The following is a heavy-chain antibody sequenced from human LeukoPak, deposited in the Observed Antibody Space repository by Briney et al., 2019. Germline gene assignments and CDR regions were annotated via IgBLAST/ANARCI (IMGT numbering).Heavy chain of an antibody. CDR2: IRSGSTYI. CDR1: GFTFDNYA. CDR3: ARDGIFDY. Sequence: GGPLRLSCAASGFTFDNYAMSWVRQAPGKGLEWVSSIRSGSTYINYADSVKGRFTISRDDAKKSLYLQMNSLRAEDTAVYYCARDGIFDYWGQGTLVTVSS. V-gene: IGHV3-21*01. J-gene: IGHJ4*02.